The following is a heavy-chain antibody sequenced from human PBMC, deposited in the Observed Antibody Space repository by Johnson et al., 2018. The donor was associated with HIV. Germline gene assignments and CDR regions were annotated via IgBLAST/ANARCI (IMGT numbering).Heavy chain of an antibody. J-gene: IGHJ3*02. CDR2: INSDGSST. D-gene: IGHD6-13*01. V-gene: IGHV3-74*01. CDR3: ARDGGGSSWYGAFDI. Sequence: VQLVESGGGLVQPGGSLRLSCVASGFTFSSYWMHWVRQAPGKGLVWVSRINSDGSSTSYADSVKGRFTISRDNAKNTLYLQMNSLRAEDTAVYYCARDGGGSSWYGAFDIWGQGTMVTVSS. CDR1: GFTFSSYW.